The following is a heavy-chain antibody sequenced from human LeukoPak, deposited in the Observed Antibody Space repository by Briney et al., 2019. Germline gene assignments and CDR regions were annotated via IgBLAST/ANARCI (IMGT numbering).Heavy chain of an antibody. J-gene: IGHJ5*02. CDR1: GYTFTGYY. CDR2: INPNSGGT. D-gene: IGHD2-2*01. Sequence: ASVKVSCKASGYTFTGYYMHWVRQAPGQGLEWMGWINPNSGGTNYAQKFQGRVTMTRDTSISTAYMELRRLRSDDTAVYYCARDLEIEYCSSTSCPHTASFDPWGQGTLVTVSS. CDR3: ARDLEIEYCSSTSCPHTASFDP. V-gene: IGHV1-2*02.